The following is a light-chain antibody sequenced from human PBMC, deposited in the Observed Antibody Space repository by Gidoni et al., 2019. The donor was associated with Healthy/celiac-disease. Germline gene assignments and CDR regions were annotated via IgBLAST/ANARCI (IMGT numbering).Light chain of an antibody. CDR1: QGISSA. J-gene: IGKJ5*01. Sequence: AIQLTQSPSSLSASLGDRVTITCRASQGISSALAWYQQKPGKAPKLLIYDASSWENGVPSRFSGSGSGTDFTLNISSLQPEDFATYYCKQFISYPITFGQXTRLEIK. CDR3: KQFISYPIT. V-gene: IGKV1-13*02. CDR2: DAS.